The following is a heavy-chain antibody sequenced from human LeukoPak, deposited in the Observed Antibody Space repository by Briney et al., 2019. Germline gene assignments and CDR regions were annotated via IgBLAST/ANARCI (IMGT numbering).Heavy chain of an antibody. CDR2: ISYDGSNK. CDR1: GFTFSSYA. Sequence: GRSLRLSCAASGFTFSSYAMHWVRQAPGKGLEWVAVISYDGSNKYYADSVKGRFTISRDNSKNTLYLQMNSLRAEDTAVYYCARDRRNDYYGMDVWGQGTTVTVSS. J-gene: IGHJ6*02. V-gene: IGHV3-30-3*01. CDR3: ARDRRNDYYGMDV. D-gene: IGHD1-1*01.